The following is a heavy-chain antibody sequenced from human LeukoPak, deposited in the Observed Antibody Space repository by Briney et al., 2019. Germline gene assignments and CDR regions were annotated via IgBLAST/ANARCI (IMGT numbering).Heavy chain of an antibody. CDR2: INSDGSST. V-gene: IGHV3-74*01. CDR1: GFPFRSYW. D-gene: IGHD1-26*01. CDR3: ARGVRWELLYYYYYMDV. J-gene: IGHJ6*03. Sequence: GGSLRLSCAPSGFPFRSYWMHWVRQAPGKGLVWVTHINSDGSSTSYADAVTGRFTISRDNAKNTLYLQMNSLRAEDTAVYYCARGVRWELLYYYYYMDVWGEGTTVTVSS.